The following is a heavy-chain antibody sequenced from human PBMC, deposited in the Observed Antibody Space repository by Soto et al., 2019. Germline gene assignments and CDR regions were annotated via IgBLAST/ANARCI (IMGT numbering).Heavy chain of an antibody. CDR2: ISDDGSNT. J-gene: IGHJ4*02. V-gene: IGHV3-30-3*01. D-gene: IGHD3-3*01. Sequence: QEQLVESGGVVVQPGRSLRLSCAASGFTFSRHTMHWVRQAPGKGLEWVAAISDDGSNTYYADSVKGRFTISRDNSKNTLYLQMNSLRSEATAGHHWAREVYYVFWSGFNTHPYYVDDWGQGALVTVSS. CDR3: AREVYYVFWSGFNTHPYYVDD. CDR1: GFTFSRHT.